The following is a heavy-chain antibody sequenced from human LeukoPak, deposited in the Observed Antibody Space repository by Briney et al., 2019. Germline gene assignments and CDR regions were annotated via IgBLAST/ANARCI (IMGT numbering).Heavy chain of an antibody. CDR1: GFTFSSYA. D-gene: IGHD2-2*01. CDR2: ISYDGSNK. Sequence: GGSLRLSCAASGFTFSSYAMHWVRQAPGKGLEWVAVISYDGSNKYYADSVKGRFTISRDNSKNTLYLQMNSLRSEDTAVYYCARSLPAAISYYYYYMDVWGKGTTVTVSS. CDR3: ARSLPAAISYYYYYMDV. V-gene: IGHV3-30-3*01. J-gene: IGHJ6*03.